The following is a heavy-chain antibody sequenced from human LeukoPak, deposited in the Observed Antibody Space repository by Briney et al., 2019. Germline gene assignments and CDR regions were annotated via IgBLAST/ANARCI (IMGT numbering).Heavy chain of an antibody. J-gene: IGHJ5*02. CDR3: ARGPSSSTWHFFGCYDP. D-gene: IGHD6-13*01. Sequence: GASVKVSCKSSGYTFTSYYMHWVRQAPGQGLEWMGIINPSGGSTSYAQNFQGRVTMTRDTSTSTVYMELSSLRSEDTAVYYCARGPSSSTWHFFGCYDPWGQGTLVTVSS. CDR1: GYTFTSYY. V-gene: IGHV1-46*01. CDR2: INPSGGST.